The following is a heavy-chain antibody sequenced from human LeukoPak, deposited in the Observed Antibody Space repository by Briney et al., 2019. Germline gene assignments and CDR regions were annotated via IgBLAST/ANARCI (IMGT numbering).Heavy chain of an antibody. Sequence: GRSLRLSCAASGFTFSSYAMHWVRQAPGKGLEWVAVISYDGSNKYYADSVKGRFTISRDNSKNTLYLQMNSLRAEDTAVYYRARGIAAHTPWFDPWGQGTLVTVSS. CDR2: ISYDGSNK. CDR3: ARGIAAHTPWFDP. V-gene: IGHV3-30-3*01. J-gene: IGHJ5*02. D-gene: IGHD6-6*01. CDR1: GFTFSSYA.